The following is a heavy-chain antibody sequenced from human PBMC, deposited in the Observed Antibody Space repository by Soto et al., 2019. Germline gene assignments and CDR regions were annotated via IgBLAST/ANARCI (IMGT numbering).Heavy chain of an antibody. J-gene: IGHJ2*01. V-gene: IGHV3-15*06. CDR2: ISNSGGST. D-gene: IGHD2-15*01. CDR3: TTSFFRARAGIGYYLPGSDVLLHRSSDL. Sequence: EKGLEWVSTISNSGGSTYYVAPVKGRFTISRDDSKNTLYLQMNSLKTEDTAVYYCTTSFFRARAGIGYYLPGSDVLLHRSSDL.